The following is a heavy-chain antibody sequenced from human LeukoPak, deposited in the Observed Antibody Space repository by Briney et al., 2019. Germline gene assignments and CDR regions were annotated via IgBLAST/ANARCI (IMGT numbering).Heavy chain of an antibody. CDR1: GGSLSSYY. V-gene: IGHV4-59*08. D-gene: IGHD1-26*01. CDR3: ARRVGATRSFDY. CDR2: IYYSGSI. Sequence: SETLSLTCTVSGGSLSSYYWSWIRQPPGKGLEGIGYIYYSGSINYNPSLKSRVTISVDTSKNQFSLKLSSVTAADTAVYYCARRVGATRSFDYWGQGTLVTVSS. J-gene: IGHJ4*02.